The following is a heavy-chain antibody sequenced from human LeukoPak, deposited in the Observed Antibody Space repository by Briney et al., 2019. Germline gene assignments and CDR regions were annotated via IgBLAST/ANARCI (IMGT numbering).Heavy chain of an antibody. V-gene: IGHV3-11*01. J-gene: IGHJ4*02. CDR2: ISSSGSTI. CDR3: ARDFQYRTNYGSGSYSDY. CDR1: GFTFSDYY. Sequence: GGSLRLSCAASGFTFSDYYMSWIRQAPGKGLGWVSYISSSGSTIYYADSVKGRFTISRDNAKNSLYLQMNSLRAEDTAVYYCARDFQYRTNYGSGSYSDYWGQGTLVTVSS. D-gene: IGHD3-10*01.